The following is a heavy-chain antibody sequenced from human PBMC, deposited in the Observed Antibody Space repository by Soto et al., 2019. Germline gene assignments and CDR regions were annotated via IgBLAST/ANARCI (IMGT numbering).Heavy chain of an antibody. CDR1: GGSISSYY. CDR3: ARSRYDILTGYGFDP. V-gene: IGHV4-59*01. J-gene: IGHJ5*02. CDR2: IYYSGST. Sequence: SETLSLTCTVSGGSISSYYWSWIRQPPGKGLEWIGYIYYSGSTNYNPSLKSRVTISVDTSKNQFSLKLSSVTAADTAVYYCARSRYDILTGYGFDPWGQGTLVTVSS. D-gene: IGHD3-9*01.